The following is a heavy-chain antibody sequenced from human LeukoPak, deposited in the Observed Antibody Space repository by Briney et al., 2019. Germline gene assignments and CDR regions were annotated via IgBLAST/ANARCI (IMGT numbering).Heavy chain of an antibody. D-gene: IGHD5-18*01. Sequence: GGSLRLSCAASGFTFSSYGMHWVRQAPGKGLEWVAFTRYDGNNEFYIDSVKGRFTLSRDNAKNSLYLQMSSLRAGDTAVYYCARDRGGPGFTYGQPLDYWGQGTLVTVSS. J-gene: IGHJ4*02. CDR1: GFTFSSYG. V-gene: IGHV3-30*02. CDR2: TRYDGNNE. CDR3: ARDRGGPGFTYGQPLDY.